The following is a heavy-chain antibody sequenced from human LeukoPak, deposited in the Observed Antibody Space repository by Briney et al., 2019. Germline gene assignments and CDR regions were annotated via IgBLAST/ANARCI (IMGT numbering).Heavy chain of an antibody. CDR1: GYTFTSYY. CDR2: TNPSGGST. V-gene: IGHV1-46*01. D-gene: IGHD5-24*01. CDR3: ATELMRRDGYNRDY. J-gene: IGHJ4*02. Sequence: GASVKVSCKASGYTFTSYYMHWVRQAPGQGLEWMGITNPSGGSTSYAQKSQGRVTMTRDTSTSTVYMELSSLRSEDTAVYYCATELMRRDGYNRDYWGQGTLVTVSS.